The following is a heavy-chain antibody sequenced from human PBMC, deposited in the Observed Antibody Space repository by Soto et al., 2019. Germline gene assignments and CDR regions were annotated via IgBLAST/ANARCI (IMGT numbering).Heavy chain of an antibody. Sequence: SETLSLTCTISGGSVSVYYWSWIRQSTGQGLEWIGYIYASGSPYYNPSLRSRVTISADTSKNQISLKLTSPTAADTAVYYCERGVGSSPPQYWGRGTLVTVSS. V-gene: IGHV4-59*02. D-gene: IGHD1-26*01. J-gene: IGHJ4*02. CDR3: ERGVGSSPPQY. CDR1: GGSVSVYY. CDR2: IYASGSP.